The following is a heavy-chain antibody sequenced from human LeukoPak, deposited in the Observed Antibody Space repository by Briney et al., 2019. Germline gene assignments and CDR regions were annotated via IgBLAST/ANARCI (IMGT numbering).Heavy chain of an antibody. V-gene: IGHV4-59*01. J-gene: IGHJ4*02. CDR3: ARVGYYDSSGYYVDY. CDR2: IYYSGSA. CDR1: GGSISSYY. Sequence: SETLSLTCTVSGGSISSYYWSWIRQPPGKGLEWIGYIYYSGSANYNPSLKSRVTISVDTSKNQFSLKLSSVTAADTAVYYCARVGYYDSSGYYVDYWGQGTLVTVSS. D-gene: IGHD3-22*01.